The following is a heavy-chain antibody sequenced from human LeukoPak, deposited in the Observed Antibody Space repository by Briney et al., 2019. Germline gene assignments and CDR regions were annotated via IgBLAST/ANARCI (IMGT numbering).Heavy chain of an antibody. CDR2: IYYSGST. CDR3: ARAPTDEHDGYPYYFDY. Sequence: SETLSLTCTVSGVSISSSNSYWGWIRQPPGKGLEWIGYIYYSGSTNYNPSLKSRVTISVDTSKNQFSLKLSSVTAADTAVYYCARAPTDEHDGYPYYFDYWGQGTLVTVSS. D-gene: IGHD5-24*01. V-gene: IGHV4-61*05. J-gene: IGHJ4*02. CDR1: GVSISSSNSY.